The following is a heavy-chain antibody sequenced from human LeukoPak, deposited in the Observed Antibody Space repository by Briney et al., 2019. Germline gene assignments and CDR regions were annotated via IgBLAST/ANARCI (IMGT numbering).Heavy chain of an antibody. J-gene: IGHJ4*02. CDR3: AKLMSAAAGTRDFDY. CDR2: ISYDGSNK. D-gene: IGHD6-13*01. Sequence: PGGSLRLSCAASGFTFSSYGMHWVRQAPGKGLEWVAVISYDGSNKYYADSVKGRFTISRDNSKNTLYLQMNSLRAEDTAVYYCAKLMSAAAGTRDFDYWGQGTLVAVSS. CDR1: GFTFSSYG. V-gene: IGHV3-30*18.